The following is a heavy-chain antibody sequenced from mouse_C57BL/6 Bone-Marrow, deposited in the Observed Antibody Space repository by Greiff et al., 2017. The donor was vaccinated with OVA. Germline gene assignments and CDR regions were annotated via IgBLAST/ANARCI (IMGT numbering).Heavy chain of an antibody. CDR1: GFTFSSYG. J-gene: IGHJ4*01. V-gene: IGHV5-6*01. CDR2: ISSGGSYT. D-gene: IGHD1-1*01. Sequence: VQGVESGGDLVKPGGSLKLSCAASGFTFSSYGMSWARQTPDQRLEWVATISSGGSYTYYPASVQGRFTISRDTAKNTLYLQMSRLKSEDTAMYYCARPLQYYGSSYAMDYWGQGTSVTVSS. CDR3: ARPLQYYGSSYAMDY.